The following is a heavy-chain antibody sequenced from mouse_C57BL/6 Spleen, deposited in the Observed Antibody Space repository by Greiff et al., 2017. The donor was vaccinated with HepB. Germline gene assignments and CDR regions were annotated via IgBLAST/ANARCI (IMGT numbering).Heavy chain of an antibody. J-gene: IGHJ2*01. V-gene: IGHV1-55*01. CDR3: ARYNYDYPFDY. CDR2: IYPGSGST. CDR1: GYTFTSYW. Sequence: VQLQQSGAELVKPGASVKMSCKASGYTFTSYWITWVKQRPGQGLEWIGDIYPGSGSTNYNEKFKSKATLTVDTSSSTAYLQLSSLTSEDSAVYYCARYNYDYPFDYWGQGTTLTVSS. D-gene: IGHD2-4*01.